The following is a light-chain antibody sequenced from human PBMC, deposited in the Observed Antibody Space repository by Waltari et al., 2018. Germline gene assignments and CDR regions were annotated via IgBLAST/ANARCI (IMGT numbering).Light chain of an antibody. V-gene: IGLV2-14*01. CDR1: SSDIGTYNF. J-gene: IGLJ3*02. Sequence: QSALTQPASVSGTPGQSITISCTGTSSDIGTYNFVSWYQQHPGKVPKLMICDVTKRPSGVSDRFFGAKSASTASLTISGLQAEDEANYYCTSYTTSSTGVFGGGTRLTVL. CDR2: DVT. CDR3: TSYTTSSTGV.